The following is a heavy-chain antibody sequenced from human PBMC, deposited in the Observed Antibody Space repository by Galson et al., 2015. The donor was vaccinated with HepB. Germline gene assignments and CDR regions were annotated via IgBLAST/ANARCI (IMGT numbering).Heavy chain of an antibody. CDR1: GFTFSSYC. D-gene: IGHD3-9*01. Sequence: SLRLSCAASGFTFSSYCMSWVRQAPGKGLEWVTNINQDGGVKYYVDSVKGRFTISRDNAKNSLYLQMNSLRAEDTAVYYCARDRYYDILTGHDYWGQGTLVTVSS. J-gene: IGHJ4*02. V-gene: IGHV3-7*03. CDR3: ARDRYYDILTGHDY. CDR2: INQDGGVK.